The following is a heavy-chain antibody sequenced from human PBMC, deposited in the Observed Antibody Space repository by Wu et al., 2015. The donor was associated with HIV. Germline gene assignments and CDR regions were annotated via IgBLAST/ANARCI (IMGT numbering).Heavy chain of an antibody. D-gene: IGHD3-16*02. Sequence: QVQLVQSGAEVKKPGASVKVSCKASGYTFTSYYMHWVRQAPGQGLEWMGIINPSGGSTSYAQKFQGRVTMTRDTSTSTVYMELSSLRSEDTAVYYCARVISSVWGSYHPIDYWGQGTLVTVSS. J-gene: IGHJ4*02. CDR2: INPSGGST. CDR1: GYTFTSYY. CDR3: ARVISSVWGSYHPIDY. V-gene: IGHV1-46*03.